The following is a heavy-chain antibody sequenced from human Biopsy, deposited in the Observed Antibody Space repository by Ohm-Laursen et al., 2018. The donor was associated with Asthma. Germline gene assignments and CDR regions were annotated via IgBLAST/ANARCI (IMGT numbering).Heavy chain of an antibody. V-gene: IGHV1-24*01. CDR3: ASDFPKDYVRCNFQF. CDR1: GYSLTDLS. J-gene: IGHJ4*02. CDR2: HDHEEGGT. D-gene: IGHD4-17*01. Sequence: ASVTVSCKISGYSLTDLSMHWARQAPGQGIEWMGGHDHEEGGTVNARRFQGRVTMTEDTSTDTAYMELSSLSSDDTAVYYCASDFPKDYVRCNFQFWGQGTLVTVSS.